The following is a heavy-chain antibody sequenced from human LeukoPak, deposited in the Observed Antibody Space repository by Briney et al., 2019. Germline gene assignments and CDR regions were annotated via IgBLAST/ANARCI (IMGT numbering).Heavy chain of an antibody. CDR3: ARVRRYSGSYYYLDY. J-gene: IGHJ4*02. CDR1: GGSISSYY. CDR2: IYYSGST. V-gene: IGHV4-59*01. D-gene: IGHD1-26*01. Sequence: SETLSLTCTVSGGSISSYYWSWIRQPPGKGLEWIGYIYYSGSTNYNPSLKSRVTISVDTSKNQFSLKLSSVTAAETAVYYCARVRRYSGSYYYLDYWGQGTLVTVSS.